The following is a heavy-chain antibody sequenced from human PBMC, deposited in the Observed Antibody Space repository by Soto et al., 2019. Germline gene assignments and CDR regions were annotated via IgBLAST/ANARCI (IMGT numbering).Heavy chain of an antibody. Sequence: QITLKESRPTLVDPTQTLTLTCPFSGFSLSTSGVGVGWFRQPPGKALEWLALLYWDDDRRYNPSLNNRLTITKDTSKNHGVLTITNMGPVDTGTYYCAHYTTHTYGDGWGTGTTVTVSS. D-gene: IGHD1-1*01. CDR2: LYWDDDR. J-gene: IGHJ6*04. V-gene: IGHV2-5*02. CDR3: AHYTTHTYGDG. CDR1: GFSLSTSGVG.